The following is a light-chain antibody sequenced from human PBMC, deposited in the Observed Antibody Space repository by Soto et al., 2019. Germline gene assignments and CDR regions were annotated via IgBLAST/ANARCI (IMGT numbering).Light chain of an antibody. CDR3: QQYGSSPFT. CDR1: QSVSSSY. Sequence: EIVLTQSPGTLSLSPGERATLSCRASQSVSSSYLAWYQQKPGQAPRLLIYGASSRATGIPDRFSGSGSGTSFTLTISRLEPEDFAVYYCQQYGSSPFTFGPGTKVYIK. J-gene: IGKJ3*01. CDR2: GAS. V-gene: IGKV3-20*01.